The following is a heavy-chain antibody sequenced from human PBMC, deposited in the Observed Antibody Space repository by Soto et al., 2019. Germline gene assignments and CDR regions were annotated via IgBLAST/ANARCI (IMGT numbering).Heavy chain of an antibody. V-gene: IGHV3-23*01. Sequence: PGGSLRLSCAASGFTFSILAMGWVRQAPGKGLEWVSVIDYTGGTTYYTDSVKGRFIISRDNSKKMLYLQMNSLRAEDTAVYYCAKDASRTSGWYYFDYWGQGALVTL. CDR1: GFTFSILA. J-gene: IGHJ4*02. CDR2: IDYTGGTT. CDR3: AKDASRTSGWYYFDY. D-gene: IGHD6-19*01.